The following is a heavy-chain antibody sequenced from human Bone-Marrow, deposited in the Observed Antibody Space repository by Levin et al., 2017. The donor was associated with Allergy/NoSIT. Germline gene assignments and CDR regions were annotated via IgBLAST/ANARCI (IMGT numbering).Heavy chain of an antibody. CDR1: GFAFRDYA. V-gene: IGHV3-23*01. CDR3: AQDRGGSYFGS. J-gene: IGHJ4*02. Sequence: GGSLRLSCVASGFAFRDYAMSWVRQPPGKGPEWVSAIGGGGDTHYPDSLRGRFTISRDNSKNTVYLQVNSLRVDDTAIYYCAQDRGGSYFGSWGQGTLVTVSS. CDR2: IGGGGDT. D-gene: IGHD3-10*01.